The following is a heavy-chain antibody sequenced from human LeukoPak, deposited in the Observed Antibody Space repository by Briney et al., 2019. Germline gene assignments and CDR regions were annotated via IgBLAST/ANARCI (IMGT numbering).Heavy chain of an antibody. J-gene: IGHJ4*02. V-gene: IGHV3-33*01. Sequence: GGSLRLSCAASGFXFSSYGIHWVRQAPGKGLEWVACIWYDGNNKYYADTVKGRFIISRDNSKHTLYLQMNSLRAEDTAVYYCARDRGLRFLEWTLDYWGQGTLVTVSS. CDR3: ARDRGLRFLEWTLDY. CDR1: GFXFSSYG. D-gene: IGHD3-3*01. CDR2: IWYDGNNK.